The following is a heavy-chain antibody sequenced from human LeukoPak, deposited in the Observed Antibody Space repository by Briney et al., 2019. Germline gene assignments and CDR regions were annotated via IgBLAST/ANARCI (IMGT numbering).Heavy chain of an antibody. D-gene: IGHD6-13*01. CDR3: ARGLVVESSSWFY. CDR1: GFTFSSYE. V-gene: IGHV3-48*03. J-gene: IGHJ4*02. Sequence: PGGSLRLSCAASGFTFSSYEMNWVRQPPGKGLEWVSYISSSGSTIYYADSVKGRFTISIDNAKNSLYLQMNSLRAEDTAVYYCARGLVVESSSWFYWGQGTLVTVSS. CDR2: ISSSGSTI.